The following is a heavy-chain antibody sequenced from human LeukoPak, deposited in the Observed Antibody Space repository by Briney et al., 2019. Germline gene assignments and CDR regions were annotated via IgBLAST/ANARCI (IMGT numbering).Heavy chain of an antibody. D-gene: IGHD3-10*01. J-gene: IGHJ4*02. Sequence: SQTLSLTCTVSGGSISSGSSYLSWLRQPAGKGLEWIGRIYRSGSTNYNPSLKSRVTILLDTSKNQFSLKLTSVTAADTAVYYCAALGGGFWGQGTLVTVSS. CDR1: GGSISSGSSY. CDR2: IYRSGST. CDR3: AALGGGF. V-gene: IGHV4-61*02.